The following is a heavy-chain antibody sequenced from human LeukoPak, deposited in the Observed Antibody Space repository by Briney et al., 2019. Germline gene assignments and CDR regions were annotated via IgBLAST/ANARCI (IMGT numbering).Heavy chain of an antibody. J-gene: IGHJ4*02. CDR1: GGSITSGDYY. CDR2: IYHSGTT. D-gene: IGHD2-21*01. V-gene: IGHV4-30-4*01. CDR3: ARFFVEAENYFDY. Sequence: SETLSLTCTVSGGSITSGDYYWSWIRQPPGKGLEWIGYIYHSGTTSYNPSLKSRVTISVDTSKHQFSLKLRSVTAADTAVYYCARFFVEAENYFDYWGQGTLVAVSS.